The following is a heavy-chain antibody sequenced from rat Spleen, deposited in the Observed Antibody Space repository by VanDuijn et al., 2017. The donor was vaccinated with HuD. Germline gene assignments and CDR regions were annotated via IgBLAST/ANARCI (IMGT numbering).Heavy chain of an antibody. V-gene: IGHV5-25*01. CDR3: ARQRYNYFDF. D-gene: IGHD1-5*01. Sequence: EVQLVESGGGLVQPGRSMKLSCAASGLSFSNYDMAWVRQAPTKGLEWVASISYDGTAPYYRDSVKGRFTISRDNAKGTLYLQMERLGSEDTATYYCARQRYNYFDFWGQGVMVTVSS. CDR1: GLSFSNYD. J-gene: IGHJ2*01. CDR2: ISYDGTAP.